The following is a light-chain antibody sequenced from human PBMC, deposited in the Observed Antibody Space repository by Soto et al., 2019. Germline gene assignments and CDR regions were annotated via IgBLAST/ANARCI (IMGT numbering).Light chain of an antibody. V-gene: IGKV3-11*01. Sequence: EIVLTQSPATLSLSPGERATLSCRASQSVSSYLAWYQQKPGQAPRLLIYDAPNKATGIPARFSGSGSGTDFALTISSLEPEEFAVYYCQQRSNWPSGALTFGGGTKVEIK. CDR2: DAP. CDR1: QSVSSY. CDR3: QQRSNWPSGALT. J-gene: IGKJ4*01.